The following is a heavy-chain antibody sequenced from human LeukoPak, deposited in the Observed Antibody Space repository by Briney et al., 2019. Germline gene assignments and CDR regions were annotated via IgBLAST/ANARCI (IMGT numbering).Heavy chain of an antibody. CDR1: GGSFSGYY. J-gene: IGHJ1*01. V-gene: IGHV4-34*01. CDR3: ARGRRIAAAGTQVFQH. CDR2: INHSGST. D-gene: IGHD6-13*01. Sequence: SETLSLTCAVYGGSFSGYYWSWIRQPPGKGLEWIGEINHSGSTNYNPSLKSRVTISVDTSKNQFSLKLSSVTAADTAVYYCARGRRIAAAGTQVFQHWGQGTLVTVSS.